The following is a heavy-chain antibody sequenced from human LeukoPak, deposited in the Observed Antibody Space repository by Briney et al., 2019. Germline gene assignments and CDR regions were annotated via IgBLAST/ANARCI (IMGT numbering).Heavy chain of an antibody. CDR2: ISSSSSYI. CDR1: GFTFSSYS. J-gene: IGHJ4*02. CDR3: ARDPLGSRGYFGY. D-gene: IGHD2-15*01. Sequence: GGSLRLSCAASGFTFSSYSMNWVRQAPGKGLEWVSSISSSSSYIYYADSVKGRFTISRDNAKNSLYLQMNSLRAEDTAVYYCARDPLGSRGYFGYWGQGTLVTVSS. V-gene: IGHV3-21*01.